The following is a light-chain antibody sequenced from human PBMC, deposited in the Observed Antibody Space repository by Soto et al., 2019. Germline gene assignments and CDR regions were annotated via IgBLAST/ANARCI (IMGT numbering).Light chain of an antibody. CDR1: SSNIGAGYD. J-gene: IGLJ2*01. CDR3: QCYDSSLSVVV. V-gene: IGLV1-40*01. CDR2: GNS. Sequence: QSVLTQPPSVSGAPGQRVTISCTGSSSNIGAGYDVHWYQQLPGTAPKLLIYGNSNRPSGVPDRFSGSKSGTSASLAITGLQAEDEADYYCQCYDSSLSVVVFGGGTKVTVL.